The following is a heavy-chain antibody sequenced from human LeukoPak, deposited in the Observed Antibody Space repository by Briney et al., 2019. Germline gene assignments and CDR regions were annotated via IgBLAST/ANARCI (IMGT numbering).Heavy chain of an antibody. J-gene: IGHJ6*02. CDR1: GFTFSSYS. V-gene: IGHV3-21*01. CDR3: ASSVGYSGYERKIYYYYYGMDV. Sequence: GGSLRLSCAASGFTFSSYSMNWVRQAPGKGLEWVSSISSSSSYIYYVDSVKGRFTISRDNAKNSLYLQMNSLRAEDTAVYYCASSVGYSGYERKIYYYYYGMDVWGQGTTVTVSS. D-gene: IGHD5-12*01. CDR2: ISSSSSYI.